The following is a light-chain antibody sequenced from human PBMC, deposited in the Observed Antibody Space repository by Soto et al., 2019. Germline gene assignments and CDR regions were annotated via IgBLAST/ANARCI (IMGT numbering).Light chain of an antibody. V-gene: IGLV2-23*01. CDR3: CSYVGATTDV. CDR1: SSTVGGFNV. Sequence: QSVLTQPASVSGSAGQSITISCTGTSSTVGGFNVVSWYQKHPGKAPKVIIYEGIKRPSGVSNRLFGSNSSSTASLTISGLQAEDEADYYCCSYVGATTDVFGTGTKVTV. CDR2: EGI. J-gene: IGLJ1*01.